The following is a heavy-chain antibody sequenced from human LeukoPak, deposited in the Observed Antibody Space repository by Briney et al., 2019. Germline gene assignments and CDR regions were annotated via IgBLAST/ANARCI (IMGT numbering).Heavy chain of an antibody. D-gene: IGHD5-18*01. J-gene: IGHJ4*02. CDR2: ISWNSGSI. V-gene: IGHV3-9*01. CDR1: GFTFDDYA. CDR3: AKGIQLWPADY. Sequence: GRSLRLSCAASGFTFDDYAMHWVRQAPGKGLEWVSGISWNSGSIGYADSVKGRFTISRDNAKNSLYLQMNSLRAEDTASYYCAKGIQLWPADYWGQGTLVTVSS.